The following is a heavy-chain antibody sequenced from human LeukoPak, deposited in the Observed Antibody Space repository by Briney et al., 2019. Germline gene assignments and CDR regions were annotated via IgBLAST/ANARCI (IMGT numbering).Heavy chain of an antibody. Sequence: SETLSLTCTVSGDSLGSGMYYWIWIRQAPGKGLTWIGSINHSGSIFYSASFQSRIAMAVDPSNNQFSLRLATVTAAATAVYSCARLCQGNTCAKFEHWGQGILVTVSS. CDR3: ARLCQGNTCAKFEH. V-gene: IGHV4-39*01. J-gene: IGHJ4*02. CDR2: INHSGSI. D-gene: IGHD2/OR15-2a*01. CDR1: GDSLGSGMYY.